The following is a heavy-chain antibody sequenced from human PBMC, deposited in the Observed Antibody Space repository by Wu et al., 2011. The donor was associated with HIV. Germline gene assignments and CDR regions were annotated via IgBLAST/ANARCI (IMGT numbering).Heavy chain of an antibody. D-gene: IGHD5-24*01. J-gene: IGHJ3*02. CDR3: ARGXMTTIEPRDAFDI. V-gene: IGHV1-2*02. CDR2: INPNSGGT. Sequence: QVQLVQSGAEVKKPGASVKVSCKASGYTFTGYYMHWVRQAPGQGLEWMGWINPNSGGTNYAQKFQGRVTMTRDTSISTAYMGLSRLRSDDTAVYYCARGXMTTIEPRDAFDIWGQGTMVTVSS. CDR1: GYTFTGYY.